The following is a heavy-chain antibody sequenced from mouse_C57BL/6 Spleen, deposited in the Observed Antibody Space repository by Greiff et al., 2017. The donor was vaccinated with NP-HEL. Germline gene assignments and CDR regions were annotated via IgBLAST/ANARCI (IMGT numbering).Heavy chain of an antibody. CDR3: ARSYYDYDETGMDY. CDR2: IYPGSGNT. Sequence: QVQLQQSGAELVRPGASVKLSCKASGYTFTDYYINWVKQRPGQGLEWIARIYPGSGNTYYNEKFKGKATLTAEKSSSTAYMQLSSLTSEDSAVYFCARSYYDYDETGMDYWGQGTSVTVSS. V-gene: IGHV1-76*01. CDR1: GYTFTDYY. D-gene: IGHD2-4*01. J-gene: IGHJ4*01.